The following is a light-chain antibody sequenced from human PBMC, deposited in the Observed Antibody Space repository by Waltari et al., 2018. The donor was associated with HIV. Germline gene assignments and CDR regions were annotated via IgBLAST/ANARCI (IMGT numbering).Light chain of an antibody. Sequence: QPAPSQPASVSGSPGQSITLSCPGSSRDIGVYTYVSWYQHFPGKAPKLFIYDVFHRPLGVSDRFSGSKSANTASLTISGLQPDDEGDYYCSSFTRANTVVFGGGTKLTVL. J-gene: IGLJ3*02. CDR3: SSFTRANTVV. V-gene: IGLV2-14*01. CDR1: SRDIGVYTY. CDR2: DVF.